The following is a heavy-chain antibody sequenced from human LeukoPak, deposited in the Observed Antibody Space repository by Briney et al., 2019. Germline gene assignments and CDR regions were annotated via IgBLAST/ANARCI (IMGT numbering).Heavy chain of an antibody. Sequence: SVKVSCKASGYTFTSSDINWVRQATGQGLEWMGRIIPILGIANYAQKFQGRVTITADKSTSTAYMELSSLRSEDTAVYYCARGTKDGYIGYWGQGTLVTVSS. V-gene: IGHV1-69*04. CDR2: IIPILGIA. D-gene: IGHD5-24*01. CDR3: ARGTKDGYIGY. CDR1: GYTFTSSD. J-gene: IGHJ4*02.